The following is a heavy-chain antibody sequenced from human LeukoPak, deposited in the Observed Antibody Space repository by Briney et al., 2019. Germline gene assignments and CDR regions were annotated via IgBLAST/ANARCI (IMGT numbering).Heavy chain of an antibody. CDR3: ASSPSSYFDY. Sequence: GGSLRLSCAASGFTFSSYAMHWVRQAPGKGLEWVAVISYDGSNKYYTDSVMGRFTVSRDNSKNMLYLQMNSLKTEDTAVYYCASSPSSYFDYWGQGTLVTVSS. CDR2: ISYDGSNK. J-gene: IGHJ4*02. V-gene: IGHV3-30-3*01. CDR1: GFTFSSYA. D-gene: IGHD6-19*01.